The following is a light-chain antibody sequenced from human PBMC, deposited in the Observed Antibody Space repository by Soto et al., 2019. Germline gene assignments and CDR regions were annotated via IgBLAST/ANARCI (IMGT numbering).Light chain of an antibody. Sequence: QSVLTQPPSASGALGQRVTISCSGGSSNIGSNTVNWYQQPPGTAPKLLICSTDLRPSGVPDRFSGSKSGTSASLAISGLQSEDEADYYCATWDGSLTGYVFGTGTKVTVL. V-gene: IGLV1-44*01. CDR1: SSNIGSNT. CDR2: STD. CDR3: ATWDGSLTGYV. J-gene: IGLJ1*01.